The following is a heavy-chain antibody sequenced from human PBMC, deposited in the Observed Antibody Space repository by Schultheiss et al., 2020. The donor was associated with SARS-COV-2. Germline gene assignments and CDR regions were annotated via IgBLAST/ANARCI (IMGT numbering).Heavy chain of an antibody. V-gene: IGHV4-61*02. Sequence: LRLSCTVSGGSISSGSYYWSWIRQPAGKGLEWIGRIYTSGSTNYNPSLKSRVTISVDTSKNQFSLKLSSVTAADTAVYYCASGAVAATGDFDYWGQGTLVTVSS. D-gene: IGHD6-19*01. J-gene: IGHJ4*02. CDR1: GGSISSGSYY. CDR2: IYTSGST. CDR3: ASGAVAATGDFDY.